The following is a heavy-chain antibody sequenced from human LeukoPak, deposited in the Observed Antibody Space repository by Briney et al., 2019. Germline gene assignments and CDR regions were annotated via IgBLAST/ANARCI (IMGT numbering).Heavy chain of an antibody. J-gene: IGHJ4*02. V-gene: IGHV4-4*07. Sequence: SETLSLTCTVSGGSISSYYWSWIRQPAGKGLEWIGHIYTSGSTNHNPSLKTRVTMSVDTSKNQFSLKLSSVTAADTAVYYCARDGYYGSGSYQIIDYWGQGTLVTVSS. CDR1: GGSISSYY. CDR3: ARDGYYGSGSYQIIDY. D-gene: IGHD3-10*01. CDR2: IYTSGST.